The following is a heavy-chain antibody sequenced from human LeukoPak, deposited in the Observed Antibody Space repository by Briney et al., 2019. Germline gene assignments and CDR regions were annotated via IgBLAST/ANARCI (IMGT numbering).Heavy chain of an antibody. CDR3: ARHSMGDYDISGFVRPPRKNWFHP. CDR1: GGSISSYY. CDR2: IYYSGST. J-gene: IGHJ5*02. Sequence: SETLSLTCTVSGGSISSYYWSWIRQPPGKGLEWIGYIYYSGSTNYNPSLKSGGTISVDTSKNQFSLKLSSVTAEDTAVYYCARHSMGDYDISGFVRPPRKNWFHPGGEGTLVTLP. V-gene: IGHV4-59*08. D-gene: IGHD3-22*01.